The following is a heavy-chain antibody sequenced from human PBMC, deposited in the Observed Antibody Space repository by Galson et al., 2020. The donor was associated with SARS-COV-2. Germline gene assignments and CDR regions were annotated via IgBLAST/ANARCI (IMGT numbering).Heavy chain of an antibody. D-gene: IGHD3-10*01. V-gene: IGHV1-2*02. CDR2: INPKSGGT. J-gene: IGHJ6*02. Sequence: ASVKVSCKASGYTFTDNYIHWVRQAPGQGLEWMGWINPKSGGTSYAQKFQGRLTLTRDTSTSTAYMEVSRLTSDDPAVFYCARDQEIWSGELSSWYFQYGLDVWGQGTTVIVSS. CDR3: ARDQEIWSGELSSWYFQYGLDV. CDR1: GYTFTDNY.